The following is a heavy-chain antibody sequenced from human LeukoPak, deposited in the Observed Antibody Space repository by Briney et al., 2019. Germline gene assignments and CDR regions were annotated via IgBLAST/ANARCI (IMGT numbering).Heavy chain of an antibody. Sequence: GGSLRLSCAASGFTFSDYHMSWIRQAPGKGLEWVSYISSSGSSKYYADSVKGRFTISRDNAKNSLYLQMNSLRAEDTAVYYCARHYDSSGYYTGDYWGQGTLVTVSS. CDR2: ISSSGSSK. CDR3: ARHYDSSGYYTGDY. CDR1: GFTFSDYH. J-gene: IGHJ4*02. D-gene: IGHD3-22*01. V-gene: IGHV3-11*04.